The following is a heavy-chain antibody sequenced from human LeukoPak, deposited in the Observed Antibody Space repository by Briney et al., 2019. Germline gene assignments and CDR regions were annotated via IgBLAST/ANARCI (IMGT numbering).Heavy chain of an antibody. CDR2: ISNTGDSI. CDR1: GFTFSDSY. Sequence: GGSLRLSYAASGFTFSDSYMTWIRQAPGKGLEWVSFISNTGDSIYYADSVKGRFTTSRDNAKSSLSLQMNSLRAEDTAVYYCGRGHWGLDYWGQGALVTVSS. V-gene: IGHV3-11*04. J-gene: IGHJ4*02. CDR3: GRGHWGLDY. D-gene: IGHD7-27*01.